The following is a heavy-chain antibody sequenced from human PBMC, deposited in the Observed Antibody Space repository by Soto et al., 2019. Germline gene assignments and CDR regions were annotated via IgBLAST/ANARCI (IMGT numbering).Heavy chain of an antibody. CDR3: AGHLAVFCFAP. V-gene: IGHV4-59*08. Sequence: PSETLSLTCTVSGGSIISYYWSWIRQPPGKGLEWIGYIYYSGSTNYNPSLKSRVTISVDTSKNQFSLKLSSVAAADTAVYYCAGHLAVFCFAPWGKETLVTVS. CDR1: GGSIISYY. CDR2: IYYSGST. J-gene: IGHJ5*02. D-gene: IGHD6-19*01.